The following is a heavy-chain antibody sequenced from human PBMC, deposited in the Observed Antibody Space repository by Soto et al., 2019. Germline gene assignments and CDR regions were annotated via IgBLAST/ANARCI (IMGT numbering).Heavy chain of an antibody. CDR3: ARFLHTQNWFDP. CDR2: INHSGST. CDR1: GGSFSGYY. V-gene: IGHV4-34*01. Sequence: ASETLSLTCAVYGGSFSGYYWSWIRQPPGKGLEWIGEINHSGSTNYNPSLKSRVTISVDTSKKQFSLKLSYVTAADTAVYYCARFLHTQNWFDPWGPGTMLTV. D-gene: IGHD3-3*01. J-gene: IGHJ5*02.